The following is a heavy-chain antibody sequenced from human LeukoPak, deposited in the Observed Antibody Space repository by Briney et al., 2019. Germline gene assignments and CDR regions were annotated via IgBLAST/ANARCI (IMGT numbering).Heavy chain of an antibody. J-gene: IGHJ3*02. Sequence: SVKVSCKASGGTFSSYAISWVRQAPGQGLEWMGRIIPILGIANYAQKFQGRVTITADKSTSTAYMELSSLRSEDTAVYYCARSRGSGSYDAFDIWGQGTMVTVSS. CDR2: IIPILGIA. CDR3: ARSRGSGSYDAFDI. V-gene: IGHV1-69*04. CDR1: GGTFSSYA. D-gene: IGHD3-10*01.